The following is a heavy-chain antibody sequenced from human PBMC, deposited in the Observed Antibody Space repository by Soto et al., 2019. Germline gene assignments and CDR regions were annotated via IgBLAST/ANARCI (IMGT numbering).Heavy chain of an antibody. CDR1: GFTFSSYA. CDR2: ISGSGGST. Sequence: GGSLRLSCAASGFTFSSYAMSWVRQAPGKGLEWVSAISGSGGSTYYADSVKGRFTISRDNSKNTLYLQMNSLRAEDTAVYYWATGGGYCSGGSCHRSRRLRGGAKKSYYYYYMDVWGKGTTVTVSS. V-gene: IGHV3-23*01. J-gene: IGHJ6*03. CDR3: ATGGGYCSGGSCHRSRRLRGGAKKSYYYYYMDV. D-gene: IGHD2-15*01.